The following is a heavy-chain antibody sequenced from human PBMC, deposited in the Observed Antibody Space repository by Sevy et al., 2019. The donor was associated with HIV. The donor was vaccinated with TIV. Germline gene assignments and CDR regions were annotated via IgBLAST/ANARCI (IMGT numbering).Heavy chain of an antibody. CDR1: GFSINNYA. D-gene: IGHD3-16*01. J-gene: IGHJ6*02. Sequence: GGSLRLSCAASGFSINNYAMTWVRQAPGKGLEWVSNITAPGGRAYLADSVKGRFTISSDTSVNKVFLQMDSLRVEDTAIYYCAKAQGEWGTPFAPDVWGQGTTVTVSS. V-gene: IGHV3-23*01. CDR3: AKAQGEWGTPFAPDV. CDR2: ITAPGGRA.